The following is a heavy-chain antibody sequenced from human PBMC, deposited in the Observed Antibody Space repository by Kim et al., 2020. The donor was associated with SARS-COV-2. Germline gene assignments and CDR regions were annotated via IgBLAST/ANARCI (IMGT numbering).Heavy chain of an antibody. CDR1: GIIFSNYW. Sequence: GGSLRLSCATSGIIFSNYWLSWVRQAPGKGLEWVANMNQDGSEKYYVDSVKGRFTISRDNAKNSLYLQLSSLGAEDTAIYYCATDYYKRLDYWGQGTLVT. CDR3: ATDYYKRLDY. V-gene: IGHV3-7*01. J-gene: IGHJ4*02. D-gene: IGHD3-22*01. CDR2: MNQDGSEK.